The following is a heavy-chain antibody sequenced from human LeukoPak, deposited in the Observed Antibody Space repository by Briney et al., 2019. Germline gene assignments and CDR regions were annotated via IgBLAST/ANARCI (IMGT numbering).Heavy chain of an antibody. Sequence: SQTLSLTCDVSGYSITNHHHWGGTRPPPGRGLEGIGNVFHSGTTYYNPSLKSRVTISVDTSKNQFSLKLSSVTAADMAVYYCARGGGIAEAPTFDFWGQGTLVSVSS. CDR3: ARGGGIAEAPTFDF. CDR2: VFHSGTT. J-gene: IGHJ4*02. V-gene: IGHV4-38-2*01. CDR1: GYSITNHHH. D-gene: IGHD6-19*01.